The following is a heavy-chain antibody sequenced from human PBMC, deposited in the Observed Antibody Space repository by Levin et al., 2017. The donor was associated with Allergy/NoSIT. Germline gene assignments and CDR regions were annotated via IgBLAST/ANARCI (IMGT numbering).Heavy chain of an antibody. V-gene: IGHV3-11*01. CDR2: ISSSGSTI. D-gene: IGHD6-19*01. J-gene: IGHJ6*02. CDR1: GFTFSDYY. CDR3: ARDRRIAVAGDASTPYYYYGMDV. Sequence: PGGSLRLSCAASGFTFSDYYMSWIRQAPGKGLEWVSYISSSGSTIYYADSVKGRFTISRDNAKNSLYLQMNSLRAEDTAVYYCARDRRIAVAGDASTPYYYYGMDVWGQGTTVTVSS.